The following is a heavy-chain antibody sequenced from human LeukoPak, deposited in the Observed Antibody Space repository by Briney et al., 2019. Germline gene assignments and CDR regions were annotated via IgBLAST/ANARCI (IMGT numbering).Heavy chain of an antibody. Sequence: GGSLRLSCAASGFTFSTFAMVWVRQPPGKGLEWVSSIFQGGGEIHYADSVRGRFTISRDNSKSTLFLQMNSLRAEDTAIYYCATYRQVLLPFEAWGQGTLVTVSS. CDR2: IFQGGGEI. D-gene: IGHD5-18*01. J-gene: IGHJ5*02. CDR3: ATYRQVLLPFEA. CDR1: GFTFSTFA. V-gene: IGHV3-23*01.